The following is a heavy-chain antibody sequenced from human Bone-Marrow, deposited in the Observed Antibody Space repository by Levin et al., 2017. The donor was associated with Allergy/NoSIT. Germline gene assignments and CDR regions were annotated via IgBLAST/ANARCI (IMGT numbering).Heavy chain of an antibody. CDR3: ARDSGHPSSSYYDGMDV. J-gene: IGHJ6*02. Sequence: PGGSLRLSCAASGFTFSSYEMNWVRQAPGKGLEWVSYISSSGSTIYYADSVKGRFTISRDNAKNSLYLQMNSLRAEDTAVYYCARDSGHPSSSYYDGMDVWGQGTTVTVSS. D-gene: IGHD6-6*01. CDR1: GFTFSSYE. CDR2: ISSSGSTI. V-gene: IGHV3-48*03.